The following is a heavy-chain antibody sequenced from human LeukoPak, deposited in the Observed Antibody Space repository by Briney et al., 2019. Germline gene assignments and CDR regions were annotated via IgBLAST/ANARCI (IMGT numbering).Heavy chain of an antibody. J-gene: IGHJ6*02. CDR3: AAVGWEYSSSPLSMDV. CDR2: IVVGSGNT. CDR1: GFTFPSSG. V-gene: IGHV1-58*01. Sequence: SVKVSCKASGFTFPSSGVQWVRQARGQRLEWIGWIVVGSGNTNYAQKFQERVTITRDMSTSTAYMELSSLRSEDTAVYYCAAVGWEYSSSPLSMDVWGQGTTVTVSS. D-gene: IGHD6-6*01.